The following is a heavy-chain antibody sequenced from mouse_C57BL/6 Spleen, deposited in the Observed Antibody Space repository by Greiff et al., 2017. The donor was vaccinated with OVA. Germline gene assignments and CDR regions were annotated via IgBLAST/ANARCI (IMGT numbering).Heavy chain of an antibody. CDR1: GYTFTDYN. CDR2: INPNNGGT. Sequence: VQLQQSGPELVKPGASVKIPCKASGYTFTDYNMDWVKQSHGKSLEWIGDINPNNGGTIYNQKFKGKATLTVDKSSSTAYMELRSLTSEDTAVYYCAREDGPFAYWGQGTLVTVSA. D-gene: IGHD2-3*01. V-gene: IGHV1-18*01. CDR3: AREDGPFAY. J-gene: IGHJ3*01.